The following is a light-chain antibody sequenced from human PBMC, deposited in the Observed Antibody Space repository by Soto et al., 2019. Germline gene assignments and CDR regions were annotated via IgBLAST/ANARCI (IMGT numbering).Light chain of an antibody. CDR2: GAS. CDR1: QSVSSSY. V-gene: IGKV3-20*01. J-gene: IGKJ1*01. CDR3: QQYGRSGT. Sequence: EIVLTQSPGTLSLSPGERATLSCRASQSVSSSYLAWYQQKPGQAPRLLIYGASSRATGIPDRFSGSGSGKDFTFTISRLEPEDFAVYYCQQYGRSGTFGQGTKVDI.